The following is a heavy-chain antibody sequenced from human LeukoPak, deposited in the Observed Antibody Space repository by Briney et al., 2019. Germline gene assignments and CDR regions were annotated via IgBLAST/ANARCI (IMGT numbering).Heavy chain of an antibody. D-gene: IGHD3-22*01. CDR3: AKSSYYDSSGYYREYYFDF. Sequence: GGSLRLSCAASRFTFSTYGMSWVRQAPGKGLEWVSSISGSGGSTKYADSVKGRFTISRDNSKNTLYLQMNSLRDEDTAVYYCAKSSYYDSSGYYREYYFDFWGQGTLVTVSS. CDR1: RFTFSTYG. J-gene: IGHJ4*02. CDR2: ISGSGGST. V-gene: IGHV3-23*01.